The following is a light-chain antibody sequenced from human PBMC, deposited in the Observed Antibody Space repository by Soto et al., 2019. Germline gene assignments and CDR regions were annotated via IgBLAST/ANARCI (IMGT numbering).Light chain of an antibody. V-gene: IGLV2-11*01. CDR2: DGN. CDR3: CSYVTTPEI. CDR1: SSDVDDYRY. J-gene: IGLJ1*01. Sequence: QSVLAQPRAVSGSPGQLLTISCTGTSSDVDDYRYVSWYQQYPGKAAKLVIYDGNKRPSGVPDRFSGSNSGNTASLTISGLQAEDEADYYCCSYVTTPEIFGTGTKVTVL.